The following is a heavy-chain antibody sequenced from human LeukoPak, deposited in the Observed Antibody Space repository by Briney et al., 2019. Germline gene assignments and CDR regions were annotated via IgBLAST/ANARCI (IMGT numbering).Heavy chain of an antibody. CDR2: INSDGSST. J-gene: IGHJ4*02. Sequence: GGSLRLSCAASGFTFSSYWMHWVRQAPGKGLVWVSRINSDGSSTSYADSVKGRFTISRDNAKNSLYLQMNSLRAEDTAVYYCARYSSGSYRLGYFDYWGQGTLVTVSS. V-gene: IGHV3-74*01. CDR1: GFTFSSYW. D-gene: IGHD1-26*01. CDR3: ARYSSGSYRLGYFDY.